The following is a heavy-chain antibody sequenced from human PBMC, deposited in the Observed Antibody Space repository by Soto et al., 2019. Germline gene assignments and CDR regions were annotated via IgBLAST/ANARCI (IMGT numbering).Heavy chain of an antibody. CDR2: IDPSDSYT. D-gene: IGHD6-19*01. CDR1: GYRFTSYW. V-gene: IGHV5-10-1*01. CDR3: ARRAVTGKYGMDV. Sequence: PGESLKISCKGSGYRFTSYWISWVRQMPGKGLEYLGRIDPSDSYTNYSPSFQGHVTISVDNSISTAYLQWSSLKASDTAMYYCARRAVTGKYGMDVWGQGTTVTVSS. J-gene: IGHJ6*02.